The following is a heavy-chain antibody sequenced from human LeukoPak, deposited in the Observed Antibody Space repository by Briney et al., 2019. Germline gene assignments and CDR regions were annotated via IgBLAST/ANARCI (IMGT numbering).Heavy chain of an antibody. Sequence: GGSLRVSCAASGFTFSSYWMHWVRQAPGKGLVWVSRIKGDGSHTIYADSVKGRFTISRDNAKNTLYLQMNSLRAEDTAVYYCAKTGTPWYYFDYWGQGTLVTVSS. J-gene: IGHJ4*02. CDR2: IKGDGSHT. CDR3: AKTGTPWYYFDY. D-gene: IGHD1-1*01. V-gene: IGHV3-74*01. CDR1: GFTFSSYW.